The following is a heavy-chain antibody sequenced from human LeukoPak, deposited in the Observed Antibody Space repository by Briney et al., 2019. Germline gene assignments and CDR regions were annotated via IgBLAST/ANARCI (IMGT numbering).Heavy chain of an antibody. Sequence: GGSLRLSCAASGFTFSSYAMSWVRQTPGKGLEWVSTMSGSGGSTYYADSVKGRFTISRDNSNKTVNLKMNSLRAEDTAVYYCAKDATNMGRGATFFDLWGRGTLVTVSS. CDR1: GFTFSSYA. D-gene: IGHD3-10*01. V-gene: IGHV3-23*01. J-gene: IGHJ2*01. CDR3: AKDATNMGRGATFFDL. CDR2: MSGSGGST.